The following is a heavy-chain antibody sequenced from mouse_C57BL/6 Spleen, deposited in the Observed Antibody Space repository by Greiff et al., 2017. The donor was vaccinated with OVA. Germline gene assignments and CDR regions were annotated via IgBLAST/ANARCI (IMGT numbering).Heavy chain of an antibody. J-gene: IGHJ3*01. CDR3: AREGTVVATGGCAY. D-gene: IGHD1-1*01. CDR2: IYPGSGST. V-gene: IGHV1-55*01. CDR1: GYTFTSYW. Sequence: VQLQQSGAELVKPGASVKMSCKASGYTFTSYWITWVKQRPGQGLEWIGDIYPGSGSTNYNEKFKSKATLTVDTSSSTAYMQLSSLTSEDSAVYYGAREGTVVATGGCAYWGQGTLVTVSA.